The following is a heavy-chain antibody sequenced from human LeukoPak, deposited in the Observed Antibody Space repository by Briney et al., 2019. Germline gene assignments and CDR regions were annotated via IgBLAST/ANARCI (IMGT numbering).Heavy chain of an antibody. CDR2: ISSSGSTI. CDR1: GFTFSSYE. CDR3: ARDRGRRGITMRSDAFDI. V-gene: IGHV3-48*03. J-gene: IGHJ3*02. Sequence: GGSLRLSCAVSGFTFSSYEMNWVRQAPGKGLEWVSYISSSGSTIYYADSVKGRFTISRDNAKNSLYLQMNSLRAEDTAVYYCARDRGRRGITMRSDAFDIWGQGTMVTVSS. D-gene: IGHD3-22*01.